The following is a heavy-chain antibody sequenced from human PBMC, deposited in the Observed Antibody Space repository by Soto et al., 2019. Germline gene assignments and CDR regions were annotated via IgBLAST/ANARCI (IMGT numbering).Heavy chain of an antibody. J-gene: IGHJ5*02. D-gene: IGHD3-10*01. Sequence: SETLSLTCTVSGGSISSSSYYWGWIRQPPGKGLEWIGSIYYSGRTYYNPSLKSRVTISVDTSRNQFSLKLSSVTAADTAVYYCARGYYGSGSYYNADGENWFDPWGQGTLVTVSS. CDR1: GGSISSSSYY. CDR2: IYYSGRT. CDR3: ARGYYGSGSYYNADGENWFDP. V-gene: IGHV4-39*01.